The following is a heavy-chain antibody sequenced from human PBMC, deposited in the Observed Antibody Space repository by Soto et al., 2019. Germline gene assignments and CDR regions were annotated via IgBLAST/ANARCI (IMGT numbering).Heavy chain of an antibody. CDR3: ARGGAPSYSSSWYNWFDP. CDR1: GFTVSNNY. V-gene: IGHV3-53*01. CDR2: IYSGGYT. J-gene: IGHJ5*02. Sequence: GGSLRLSCAVSGFTVSNNYMSWVRQAPGKGLEGVSVIYSGGYTAYGDSVKGRFTISRDNSKNTLYLQMNSLRADDTAVYYCARGGAPSYSSSWYNWFDPWGQGTLVTVSS. D-gene: IGHD6-6*01.